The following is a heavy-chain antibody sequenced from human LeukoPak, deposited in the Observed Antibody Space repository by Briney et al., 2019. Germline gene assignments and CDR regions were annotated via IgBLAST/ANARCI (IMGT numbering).Heavy chain of an antibody. CDR2: IYHSGST. D-gene: IGHD2-15*01. V-gene: IGHV4-30-2*01. CDR3: ARFFTPVT. J-gene: IGHJ5*02. CDR1: GGSISSGGYY. Sequence: SQTLSLTCTVSGGSISSGGYYWGWIRQPPGKGLEWIGYIYHSGSTYYNPSLKSRVTISVDRSKNQFSLKLSSVTAADTAVYYCARFFTPVTWGQGTLVTVSS.